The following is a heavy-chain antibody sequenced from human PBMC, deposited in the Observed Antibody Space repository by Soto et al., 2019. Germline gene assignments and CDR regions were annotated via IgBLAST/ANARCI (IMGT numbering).Heavy chain of an antibody. Sequence: PSETLSLTCRVSGGSVGTGAYYWSWIRQPQGKGLEWIGYTLSSGSPNYNPSLQSLQSRVTISVDTSRNQFSLRLTSVTAADTALYSWARHDYYHRTFDIWGQGTLVTVSS. V-gene: IGHV4-61*08. CDR1: GGSVGTGAYY. CDR3: ARHDYYHRTFDI. J-gene: IGHJ3*02. D-gene: IGHD3-9*01. CDR2: TLSSGSP.